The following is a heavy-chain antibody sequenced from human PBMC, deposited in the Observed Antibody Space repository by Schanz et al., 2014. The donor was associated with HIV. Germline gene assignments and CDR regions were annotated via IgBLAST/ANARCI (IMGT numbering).Heavy chain of an antibody. CDR2: INQSGNT. V-gene: IGHV4-34*02. CDR3: VGHQDYKWFDP. J-gene: IGHJ5*02. Sequence: QVRIQQWGAGLLKPSETLSLTCAVYGASFSDDYWTWIRQPPGKGLEWIGEINQSGNTNYNPSLKSRVTMSTDTSKKQFSLKLSSVTAADTAVYFCVGHQDYKWFDPWGQGTLVIVSS. CDR1: GASFSDDY. D-gene: IGHD2-15*01.